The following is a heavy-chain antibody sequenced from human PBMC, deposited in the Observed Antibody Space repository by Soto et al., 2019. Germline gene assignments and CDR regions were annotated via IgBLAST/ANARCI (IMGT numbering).Heavy chain of an antibody. D-gene: IGHD3-22*01. CDR2: IIPIFGTA. V-gene: IGHV1-69*13. CDR3: ARRFCDSSGYYYYYYYYGMDV. J-gene: IGHJ6*02. CDR1: GGTFSSYA. Sequence: SVKVSCKASGGTFSSYAISWVRQAPGQGLEWMGGIIPIFGTANYAQKFQGRVTITADESTSTAYMELSSLRSEDTAVYYCARRFCDSSGYYYYYYYYGMDVWGQGTTVTISS.